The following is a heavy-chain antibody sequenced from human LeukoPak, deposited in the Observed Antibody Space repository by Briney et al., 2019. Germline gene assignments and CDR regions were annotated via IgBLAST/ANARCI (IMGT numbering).Heavy chain of an antibody. V-gene: IGHV3-11*01. Sequence: GGSLRLSCTASGFTFGDYAMSWFRQAPGKGLEWVSYISSSGSTIYYADSVKGRFTIPRDNAKNSLYLQMNSLRAEDTAVYYCVRDYRACFDYWGQGTLVTVSS. CDR1: GFTFGDYA. D-gene: IGHD3-16*02. CDR3: VRDYRACFDY. J-gene: IGHJ4*02. CDR2: ISSSGSTI.